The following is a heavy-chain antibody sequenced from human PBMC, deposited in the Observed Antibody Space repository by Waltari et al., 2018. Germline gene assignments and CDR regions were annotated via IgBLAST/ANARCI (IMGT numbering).Heavy chain of an antibody. CDR2: INPNSGGT. J-gene: IGHJ6*02. CDR3: ARGPVVVIATYYYYGMDV. D-gene: IGHD2-21*01. CDR1: GYTFTSYY. Sequence: QVQLVQSGAEVKKPGASVKVSCKASGYTFTSYYMHWVRQAPGQGLEWMGRINPNSGGTNYAQKFQGRVTMTRDTSISTAYMELSRLRSDDTAVYYCARGPVVVIATYYYYGMDVWGQGTTVTVSS. V-gene: IGHV1-2*06.